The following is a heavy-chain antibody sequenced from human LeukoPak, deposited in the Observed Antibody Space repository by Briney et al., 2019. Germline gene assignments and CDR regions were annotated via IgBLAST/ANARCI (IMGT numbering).Heavy chain of an antibody. CDR3: AREGFCTNGVCLPPPSAFWFDP. CDR1: GGSFGVYY. CDR2: INYSGST. Sequence: SETLSLTCTLCGGSFGVYYGSCIRQPPGEGREWIVEINYSGSTNYHPSLKSRVTISVDTSKNQFSLKLSSVTAADTAVYYCAREGFCTNGVCLPPPSAFWFDPWGQGTLVTVSS. J-gene: IGHJ5*02. D-gene: IGHD2-8*01. V-gene: IGHV4-34*01.